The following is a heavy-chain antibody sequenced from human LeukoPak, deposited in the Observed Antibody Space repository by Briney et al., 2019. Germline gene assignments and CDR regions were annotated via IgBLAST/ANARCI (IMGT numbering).Heavy chain of an antibody. CDR3: ARDQDGFGESYFDY. J-gene: IGHJ4*02. D-gene: IGHD3-10*01. V-gene: IGHV1-18*01. CDR2: ISAYNGNT. Sequence: ASVKVSCKASGYTFTSYGISWVRQAPGQGLEWMGWISAYNGNTNYAQKLQGRVTMTTDTSTSTAYMELSSLRSEDTAVYYCARDQDGFGESYFDYWGQGTLVTVSS. CDR1: GYTFTSYG.